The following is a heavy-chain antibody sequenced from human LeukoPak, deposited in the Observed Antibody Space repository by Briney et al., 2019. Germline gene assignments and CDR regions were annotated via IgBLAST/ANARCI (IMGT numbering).Heavy chain of an antibody. CDR1: GYTFTGYY. D-gene: IGHD4-17*01. CDR3: ARGLAYGDYYLDY. J-gene: IGHJ4*02. Sequence: GASVKVSCKASGYTFTGYYMHWVRQAPGQGLEWKGWINPNSGGTNYAQKFQGWVTMTRDTSISTAYMELSRLRSDDTAVYYCARGLAYGDYYLDYWGQGTLVTVSS. CDR2: INPNSGGT. V-gene: IGHV1-2*04.